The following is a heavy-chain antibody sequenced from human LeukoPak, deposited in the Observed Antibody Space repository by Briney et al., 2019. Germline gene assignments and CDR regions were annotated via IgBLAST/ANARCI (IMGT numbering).Heavy chain of an antibody. Sequence: ASVKASCKASGYTFTCYGISWVRQAPGQGLEWMGWIGAYNGNTNYAQKLQGRVTMTTDTSTSTAYMELRSLRSDDTAVYYCARSDHYYYMDVWGKGTTVTVSS. CDR1: GYTFTCYG. CDR2: IGAYNGNT. V-gene: IGHV1-18*01. J-gene: IGHJ6*03. CDR3: ARSDHYYYMDV.